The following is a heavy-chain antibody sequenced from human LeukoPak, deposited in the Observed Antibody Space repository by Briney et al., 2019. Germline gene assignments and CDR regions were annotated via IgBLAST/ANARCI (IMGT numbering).Heavy chain of an antibody. CDR3: ALWAAAHYYYGMDI. CDR2: MNPNSGNT. J-gene: IGHJ6*02. D-gene: IGHD6-13*01. CDR1: GYTFTSYD. V-gene: IGHV1-8*02. Sequence: ASVTLSCTASGYTFTSYDINWVRQAPGQGLEWMGWMNPNSGNTGYAQKFQGRVTMTRNTSISTAYMELSSLRSEDTAVYYCALWAAAHYYYGMDIWGQGTTVTVSS.